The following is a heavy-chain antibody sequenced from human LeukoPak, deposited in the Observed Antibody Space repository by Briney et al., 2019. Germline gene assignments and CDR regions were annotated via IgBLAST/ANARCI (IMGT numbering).Heavy chain of an antibody. D-gene: IGHD2-2*01. Sequence: PSETLSLTCTVSGYSISNGYYWGWIRQPPGMGLEWIGSVYSTGSTNYNPSLKSRVTLSVDTTKNQFSLKLTSVTAADSAVYYCARDPAGTSHRGGIDPWGQGTLVIVSS. CDR2: VYSTGST. CDR1: GYSISNGYY. CDR3: ARDPAGTSHRGGIDP. V-gene: IGHV4-38-2*02. J-gene: IGHJ5*02.